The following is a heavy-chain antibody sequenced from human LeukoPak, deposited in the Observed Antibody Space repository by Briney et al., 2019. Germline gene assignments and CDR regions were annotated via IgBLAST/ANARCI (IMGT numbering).Heavy chain of an antibody. J-gene: IGHJ3*02. D-gene: IGHD2-2*01. V-gene: IGHV3-23*01. CDR1: GFTFSSYA. Sequence: GGSLRLSCAASGFTFSSYAMSWVRQAPGKGLEWVSAISGSGGSTYYADSVKGRFTISRDNSKNTLYLQMNSLRAEDTAVYYCAKDLADIVAVPAASPAAFDIWGQGTMVTVSS. CDR2: ISGSGGST. CDR3: AKDLADIVAVPAASPAAFDI.